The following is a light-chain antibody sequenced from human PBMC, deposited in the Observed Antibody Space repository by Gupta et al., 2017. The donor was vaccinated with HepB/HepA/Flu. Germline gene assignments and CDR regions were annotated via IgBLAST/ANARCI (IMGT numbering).Light chain of an antibody. V-gene: IGKV3-15*01. Sequence: EVVMTQSPATLSVSAGDSATLSCRASRSISGSLAWYQQRRGQAPRLLIYGASTRATGVPARFSGTGSETEFTLTITILQSEDFAVYFCQQYDDWLRGITFGGRTKVE. CDR2: GAS. CDR3: QQYDDWLRGIT. CDR1: RSISGS. J-gene: IGKJ4*01.